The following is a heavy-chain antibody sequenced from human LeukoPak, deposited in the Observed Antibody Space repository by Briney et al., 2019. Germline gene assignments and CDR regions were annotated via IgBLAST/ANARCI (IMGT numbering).Heavy chain of an antibody. Sequence: SETLSLTXTVSGGSISSGSYYWGWIRQPPGKGLEWIGSIYYSGSTYYNPSLKSRVTISVDTSKNQFSLKLSSVTAADTAVYYCAGLTIFGVVIRPYDYWGQGTLVTVSS. V-gene: IGHV4-39*01. CDR1: GGSISSGSYY. J-gene: IGHJ4*02. CDR2: IYYSGST. CDR3: AGLTIFGVVIRPYDY. D-gene: IGHD3-3*01.